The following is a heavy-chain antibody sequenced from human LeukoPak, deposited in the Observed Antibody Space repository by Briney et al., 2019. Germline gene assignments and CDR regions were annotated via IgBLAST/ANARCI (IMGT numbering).Heavy chain of an antibody. CDR3: ARETLSGSQGQIDY. CDR2: ISGSSSYI. V-gene: IGHV3-21*01. CDR1: GFTFSSYS. D-gene: IGHD1-26*01. J-gene: IGHJ4*02. Sequence: GGSLRLSCAASGFTFSSYSMNWVRQAPGKGLEWVSSISGSSSYIYYADSVKGRFTISRDNAKNSLYLQMNSLRAEDTAVYYCARETLSGSQGQIDYWGQGTLVTVSS.